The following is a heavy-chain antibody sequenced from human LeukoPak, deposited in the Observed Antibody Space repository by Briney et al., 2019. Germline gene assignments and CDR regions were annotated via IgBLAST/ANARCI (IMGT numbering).Heavy chain of an antibody. J-gene: IGHJ3*01. CDR3: AKEQNWNYVDV. CDR1: GFTFNNYG. V-gene: IGHV3-23*01. D-gene: IGHD1-7*01. Sequence: GGSLRLSCAASGFTFNNYGMTWFRQVPGKGLEWVSTINDRGKNTHYPDSVKGRFTISRDNSRNTLYLQMNSLRAEDTAVYYCAKEQNWNYVDVWGQGTMVTVSS. CDR2: INDRGKNT.